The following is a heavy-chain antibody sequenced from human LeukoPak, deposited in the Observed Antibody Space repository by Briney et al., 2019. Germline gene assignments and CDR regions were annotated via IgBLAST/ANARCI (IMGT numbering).Heavy chain of an antibody. V-gene: IGHV3-11*05. Sequence: GGSLRLSCAASGFTFSDYYMSWIRQAPGKGLEWVSYIGSSSSYTNYADSVKGRFTISRDNAKNSLYLQMNSLRAEDTAVYYCAREGGFYRPLDYSGQGTLVTVSS. CDR2: IGSSSSYT. D-gene: IGHD3-3*01. J-gene: IGHJ4*02. CDR3: AREGGFYRPLDY. CDR1: GFTFSDYY.